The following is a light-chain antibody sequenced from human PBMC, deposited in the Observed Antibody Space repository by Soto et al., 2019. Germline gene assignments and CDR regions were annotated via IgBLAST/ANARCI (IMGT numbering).Light chain of an antibody. Sequence: EVVMTQSPATLSVSPGERATLSCRASQSVTTNLAWYLQKPGQAPRLLIYGASTRATGIPARFFGSGSGTEFTLTISSLQSEDFAIYYCQQYNDCPLTFGQGTKVEI. V-gene: IGKV3-15*01. J-gene: IGKJ1*01. CDR3: QQYNDCPLT. CDR2: GAS. CDR1: QSVTTN.